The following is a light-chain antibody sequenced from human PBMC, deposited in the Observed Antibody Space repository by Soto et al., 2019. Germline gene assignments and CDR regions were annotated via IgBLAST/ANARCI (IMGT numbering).Light chain of an antibody. CDR3: QQYGSSPPYT. CDR2: GAS. J-gene: IGKJ2*01. CDR1: QSVASSC. Sequence: EIVLTQSPGTLSLSPGERATLSCTASQSVASSCLAWYQRKPGQAPRLLVYGASTRASDIEGRFSGSGSGTDFTLTISRLEPEDFAVYYCQQYGSSPPYTFGQGTKLEIK. V-gene: IGKV3-20*01.